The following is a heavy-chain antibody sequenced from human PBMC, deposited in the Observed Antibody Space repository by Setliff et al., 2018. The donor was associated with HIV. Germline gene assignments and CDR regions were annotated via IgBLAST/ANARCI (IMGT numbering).Heavy chain of an antibody. CDR2: IYFSGST. V-gene: IGHV4-39*07. CDR3: ARAKSLVRGVNYFDY. J-gene: IGHJ4*02. D-gene: IGHD3-10*01. Sequence: PSETLSLTCTVSGGSISSTSYYWGWIRQPPGKDLEWIGSIYFSGSTYYNPSLKSRLTISVDRSKNQFSLKLNSVTAADTAVYYCARAKSLVRGVNYFDYWGQGTLVTVSS. CDR1: GGSISSTSYY.